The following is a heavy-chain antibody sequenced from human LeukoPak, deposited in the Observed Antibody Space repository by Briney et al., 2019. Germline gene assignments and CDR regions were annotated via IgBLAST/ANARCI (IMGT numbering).Heavy chain of an antibody. CDR3: ARRGTDYCTPSSCHPNWFAP. CDR1: GFTFSSYA. D-gene: IGHD4-11*01. CDR2: ISGSGGST. Sequence: GGSLRLSCAASGFTFSSYAMSWVRQAPGKGLEWVSAISGSGGSTNYADSVKGRFTISRDNVKNSLYLQMNSLRAEDTAVYFCARRGTDYCTPSSCHPNWFAPWGQGTQVTVSS. V-gene: IGHV3-23*01. J-gene: IGHJ5*02.